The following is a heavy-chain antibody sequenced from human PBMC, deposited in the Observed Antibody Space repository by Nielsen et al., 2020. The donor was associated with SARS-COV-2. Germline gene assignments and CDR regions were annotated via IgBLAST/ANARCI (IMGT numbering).Heavy chain of an antibody. Sequence: WIRQPPGKAPEWLAHIFSNDEKSYSTSLKSRLTISKDTSKSQVVLTMTNMDPVDTATYYCARIATNYYDSSGYYYDFDYWGQGTLVTVSS. CDR2: IFSNDEK. D-gene: IGHD3-22*01. J-gene: IGHJ4*02. V-gene: IGHV2-26*01. CDR3: ARIATNYYDSSGYYYDFDY.